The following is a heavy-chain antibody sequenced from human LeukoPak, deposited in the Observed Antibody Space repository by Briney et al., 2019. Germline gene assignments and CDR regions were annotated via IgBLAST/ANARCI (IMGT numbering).Heavy chain of an antibody. J-gene: IGHJ4*02. CDR3: ARDPKRRDGYNYY. CDR2: INRDGSEK. D-gene: IGHD5-24*01. V-gene: IGHV3-7*01. Sequence: GGSLRLSCAASGFTFSSYWMSWVRQAPGKGLEWVANINRDGSEKYYVDSVKGRFTISRDNAKNSLYLQINSLRVENTAVYYCARDPKRRDGYNYYWGQGTLVTVSS. CDR1: GFTFSSYW.